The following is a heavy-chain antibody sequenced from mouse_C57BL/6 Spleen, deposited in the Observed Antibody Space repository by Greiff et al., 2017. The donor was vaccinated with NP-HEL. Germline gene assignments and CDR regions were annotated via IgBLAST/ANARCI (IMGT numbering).Heavy chain of an antibody. CDR2: INPGSGGT. J-gene: IGHJ1*03. CDR3: ARPLITTVVADWYFDV. CDR1: GYAFTNYL. V-gene: IGHV1-54*01. Sequence: VQGVESGAELVRPGTSVKVSCKASGYAFTNYLIEWVKQRPGQGLEWIGVINPGSGGTNYNEKFKGKATLTADKSSSTAYMQLSSLTSEDSAVYFCARPLITTVVADWYFDVWGTGTTVTVSS. D-gene: IGHD1-1*01.